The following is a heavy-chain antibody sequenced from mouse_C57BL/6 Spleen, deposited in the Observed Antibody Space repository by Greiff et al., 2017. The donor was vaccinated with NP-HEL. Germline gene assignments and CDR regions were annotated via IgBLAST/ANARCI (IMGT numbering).Heavy chain of an antibody. Sequence: VQLQESGPELVKPGASVKISCKASGYTFTDYYINWVKQRPGQGLEWIGWIFPGSGSTYYNEKFKGKATLTVDKSSSTAYMLLSSLTSEDSAVYFCARKEAYDGPPYWYFDVWGTGTTVTVSS. V-gene: IGHV1-75*01. CDR3: ARKEAYDGPPYWYFDV. CDR2: IFPGSGST. CDR1: GYTFTDYY. J-gene: IGHJ1*03. D-gene: IGHD2-3*01.